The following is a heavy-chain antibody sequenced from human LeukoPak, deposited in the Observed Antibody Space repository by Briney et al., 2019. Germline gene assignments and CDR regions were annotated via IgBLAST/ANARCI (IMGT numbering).Heavy chain of an antibody. V-gene: IGHV5-51*01. CDR3: ARTKRSRYCSSTSCWDAFDI. J-gene: IGHJ3*02. CDR1: GYSFTSYW. D-gene: IGHD2-2*01. Sequence: GESLKISCKGSGYSFTSYWIGWVRQMPGKGLEWMGIICPGDSDTRYSPSFQGQVTISADKSISTAYLQWSSLKASDTAMYYCARTKRSRYCSSTSCWDAFDIWGQGTMVTVSS. CDR2: ICPGDSDT.